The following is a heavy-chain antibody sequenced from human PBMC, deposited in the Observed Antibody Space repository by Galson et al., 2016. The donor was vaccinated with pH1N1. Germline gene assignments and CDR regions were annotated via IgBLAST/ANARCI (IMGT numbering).Heavy chain of an antibody. D-gene: IGHD1-7*01. J-gene: IGHJ4*02. CDR2: ISTSSGTT. CDR3: TKARVGNYYFDY. Sequence: SLRLSCAASGFTFGDYAMRWVRQAPGKGLEYVSSISTSSGTTYYGDSVRGRFTISRDNSKNTVYLQMNSLRAGDTAIYYCTKARVGNYYFDYWGQGSLVTVPS. V-gene: IGHV3-23*01. CDR1: GFTFGDYA.